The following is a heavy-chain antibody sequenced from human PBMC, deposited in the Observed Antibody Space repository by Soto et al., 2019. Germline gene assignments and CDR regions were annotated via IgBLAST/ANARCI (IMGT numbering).Heavy chain of an antibody. CDR1: GGSFSGYY. J-gene: IGHJ4*02. Sequence: SETLSLTCAVYGGSFSGYYWSWIRQPPGKGLEWIGEINHSGSTNYNPSLKSRVTISVDTSKNQFSLKLSSVTAADTAIYYCARGYGRHFDYWGQGTLVTVSS. CDR3: ARGYGRHFDY. V-gene: IGHV4-34*01. D-gene: IGHD3-10*01. CDR2: INHSGST.